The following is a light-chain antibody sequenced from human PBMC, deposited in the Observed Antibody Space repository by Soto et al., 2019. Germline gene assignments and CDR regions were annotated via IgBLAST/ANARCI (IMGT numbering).Light chain of an antibody. V-gene: IGKV1-39*01. Sequence: DIQMTQSPSYLSASVGDRVTITCRASQSISSYLNWYQQKPGKAPKLLIYAASSLHSGVPSRFSGSGSGTDFTLTIRSMQTEDLATYDCQQSYSTKITVGKG. CDR2: AAS. J-gene: IGKJ5*01. CDR3: QQSYSTKIT. CDR1: QSISSY.